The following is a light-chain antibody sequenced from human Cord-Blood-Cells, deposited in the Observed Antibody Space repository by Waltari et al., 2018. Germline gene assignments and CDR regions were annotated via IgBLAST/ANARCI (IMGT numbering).Light chain of an antibody. CDR3: QQYNSYWT. CDR1: QSISSW. CDR2: KAS. V-gene: IGKV1-5*03. Sequence: DIQMTQSPSTLSASVGDRLTITCRASQSISSWLAWYQQKPGKAPKLLIYKASSLESGVPSRFSGSGSGTEFTLTISRLQPDDFATYYCQQYNSYWTFGQGTKVEIK. J-gene: IGKJ1*01.